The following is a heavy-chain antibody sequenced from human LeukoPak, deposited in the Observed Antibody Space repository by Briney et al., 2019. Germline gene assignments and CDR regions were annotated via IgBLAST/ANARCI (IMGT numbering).Heavy chain of an antibody. CDR2: IYYSGST. D-gene: IGHD3-3*01. J-gene: IGHJ3*02. CDR1: GGSISSGGYY. V-gene: IGHV4-31*03. Sequence: PSETLSLTCTVSGGSISSGGYYWSWIRQHPEKGLEWIGYIYYSGSTYYNPSLKSRVTISVDTSKNQFSLKLSSVTAADTAVYYCARVDNDFWSGYYGAFDIWGQGTMVTVSS. CDR3: ARVDNDFWSGYYGAFDI.